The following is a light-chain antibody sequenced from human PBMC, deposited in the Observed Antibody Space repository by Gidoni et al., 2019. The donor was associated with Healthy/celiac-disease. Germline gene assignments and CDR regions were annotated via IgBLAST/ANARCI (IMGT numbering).Light chain of an antibody. CDR3: QQGYSSPRT. CDR2: AAS. CDR1: QSISGY. V-gene: IGKV1-39*01. J-gene: IGKJ1*01. Sequence: DIQMTQSPSSLSASVGDRVTITCRASQSISGYLNWYQQKAGKAPKHLIYAASSLQSGVPSRFSGSGSGTDFTLTISSLQPEDFATYYCQQGYSSPRTFGQGTKVEIK.